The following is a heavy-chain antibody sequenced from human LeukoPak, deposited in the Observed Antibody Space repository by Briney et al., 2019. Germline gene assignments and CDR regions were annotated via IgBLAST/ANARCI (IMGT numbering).Heavy chain of an antibody. CDR2: IHPNTAGT. D-gene: IGHD2-15*01. J-gene: IGHJ4*02. CDR3: ATCSGGSCYSPDH. Sequence: ASVKVSCKASGYTFTAYYIHWVRQAPGQGLEWMGWIHPNTAGTNYAQNAQKFQGRITMARDTSISTAYMELSRLRSDDTAVYYCATCSGGSCYSPDHWGQGTLVTVSS. CDR1: GYTFTAYY. V-gene: IGHV1-2*02.